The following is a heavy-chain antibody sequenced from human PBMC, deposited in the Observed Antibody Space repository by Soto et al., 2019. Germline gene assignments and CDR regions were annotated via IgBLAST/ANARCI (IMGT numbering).Heavy chain of an antibody. Sequence: GGSLRLSCAASGFTFSSYWMSWVRQAPGKGLEWVANIKQDGSEKYYVDSVKGRFTISRDNAKNSLYLQMNSLRAEDTAIYYCAKDTRAAADPYYFDYWGQGTLVTVSS. CDR1: GFTFSSYW. CDR2: IKQDGSEK. V-gene: IGHV3-7*01. D-gene: IGHD6-13*01. J-gene: IGHJ4*02. CDR3: AKDTRAAADPYYFDY.